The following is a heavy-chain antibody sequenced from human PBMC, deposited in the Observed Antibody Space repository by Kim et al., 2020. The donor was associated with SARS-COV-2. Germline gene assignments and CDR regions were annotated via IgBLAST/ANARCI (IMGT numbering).Heavy chain of an antibody. D-gene: IGHD2-15*01. CDR3: ARVQYCSGGSCYSGYYFDY. Sequence: SRVTISVDTSKNQFSLKLSSVTAADTAVYYCARVQYCSGGSCYSGYYFDYWGQGTLVTVSS. J-gene: IGHJ4*02. V-gene: IGHV4-59*01.